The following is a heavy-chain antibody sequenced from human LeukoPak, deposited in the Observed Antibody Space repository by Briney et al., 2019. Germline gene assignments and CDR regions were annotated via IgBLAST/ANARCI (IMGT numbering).Heavy chain of an antibody. J-gene: IGHJ3*02. CDR3: AKEMGAAWVDAFDI. D-gene: IGHD1-26*01. Sequence: PGGSLRLSCAASGFTFGNFWMHWVRQGPEKGLVWVSGIKADGSTGYADSVKGRFTISRDNAKNTLYLQMSSLSSEDTAVYYCAKEMGAAWVDAFDIWGQGTMVTVSS. CDR1: GFTFGNFW. V-gene: IGHV3-74*01. CDR2: IKADGST.